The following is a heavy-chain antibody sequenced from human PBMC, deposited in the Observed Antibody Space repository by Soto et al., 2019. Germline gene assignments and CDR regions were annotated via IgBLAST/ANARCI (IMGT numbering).Heavy chain of an antibody. Sequence: PSDSLSLTCRVSGGTINSEDYFWSWSSQPPGKGLEWVGSIFYTGSTYYSPSLESRASMSMDTSKNLFSQRLRSLTAADTAVYFCARVPSPFDYYYAMDVWGQGTTVTVSS. CDR2: IFYTGST. CDR1: GGTINSEDYF. D-gene: IGHD3-16*01. CDR3: ARVPSPFDYYYAMDV. J-gene: IGHJ6*02. V-gene: IGHV4-30-4*02.